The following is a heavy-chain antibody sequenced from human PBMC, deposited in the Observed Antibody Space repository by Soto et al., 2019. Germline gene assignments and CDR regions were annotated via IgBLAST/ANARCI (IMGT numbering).Heavy chain of an antibody. Sequence: PGGSLRLSCAASGFTFSSYAMSWVRQAPGKGLEWVSAISGSGGSTYYADSVKGRFTISRDNSKNTLYLQMNSLRAEDTAVYYCAKDQYYYDSSGAYYFDYWGQGTLVTVSS. V-gene: IGHV3-23*01. CDR3: AKDQYYYDSSGAYYFDY. D-gene: IGHD3-22*01. J-gene: IGHJ4*02. CDR1: GFTFSSYA. CDR2: ISGSGGST.